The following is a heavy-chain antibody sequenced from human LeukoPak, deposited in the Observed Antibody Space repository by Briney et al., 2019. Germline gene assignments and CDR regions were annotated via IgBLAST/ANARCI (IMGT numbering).Heavy chain of an antibody. CDR1: GFTFSSYS. V-gene: IGHV3-21*01. D-gene: IGHD6-13*01. CDR2: ISSSSSYI. CDR3: ARDGGYSSSWCD. J-gene: IGHJ4*02. Sequence: GGSLRLSCAASGFTFSSYSMNWVRQAPGKGLEWVSSISSSSSYIYYADSVKGRFTISRDNAKNSLYLQMNSLRAEDTAVYNCARDGGYSSSWCDWGQGTLVTVSS.